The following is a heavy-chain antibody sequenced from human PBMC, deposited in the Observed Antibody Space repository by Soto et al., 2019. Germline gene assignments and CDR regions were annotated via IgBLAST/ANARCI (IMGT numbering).Heavy chain of an antibody. CDR3: ARHVPAAGYYYGMDV. J-gene: IGHJ6*02. CDR2: IIPIFGTA. D-gene: IGHD2-2*01. Sequence: QVQLVQSGAEVKKPGSSVKVSCKASGGTFSSYAISWVRQAPGQGLEWMGGIIPIFGTANYAQKFQGRVTITADESTSTADRERSSLRSEDTAVYYGARHVPAAGYYYGMDVWGQGTTVTVSS. CDR1: GGTFSSYA. V-gene: IGHV1-69*12.